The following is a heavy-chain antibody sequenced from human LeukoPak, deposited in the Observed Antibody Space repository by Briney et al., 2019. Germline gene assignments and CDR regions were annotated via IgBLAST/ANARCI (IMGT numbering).Heavy chain of an antibody. V-gene: IGHV3-21*01. D-gene: IGHD5-12*01. CDR2: ISSSSSYI. CDR3: ARDLGGGNIVATYGYYFDY. J-gene: IGHJ4*02. Sequence: PGGSLRLSCAASGFTFSSYSMNWVRQAPGKGLEWVSSISSSSSYIYYADSVKGRFTISRDNAKNSLYLQMNSLRAEDTAVYYCARDLGGGNIVATYGYYFDYWGQGTLVTVSS. CDR1: GFTFSSYS.